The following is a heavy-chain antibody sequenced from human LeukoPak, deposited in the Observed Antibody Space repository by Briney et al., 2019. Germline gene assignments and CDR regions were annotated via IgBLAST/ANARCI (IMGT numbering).Heavy chain of an antibody. CDR3: AKESGSGWSPLDH. CDR1: GFTFRNYG. D-gene: IGHD6-19*01. CDR2: ISYNGRNK. Sequence: GGSLRLSCVVSGFTFRNYGIHWVRQAPGKGLEWVAMISYNGRNKHYSDSVKGRFTISRDNSKNTLDLEIDSRRADDTAVYYCAKESGSGWSPLDHWGQGTLVTVSS. J-gene: IGHJ4*02. V-gene: IGHV3-30*18.